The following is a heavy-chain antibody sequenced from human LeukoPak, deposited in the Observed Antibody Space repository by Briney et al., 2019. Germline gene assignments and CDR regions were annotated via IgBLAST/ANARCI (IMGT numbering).Heavy chain of an antibody. V-gene: IGHV3-48*03. J-gene: IGHJ4*02. CDR1: GFIFSGYE. CDR2: ISTGTTI. Sequence: PGGFLRLSCAAAGFIFSGYETNWVRQAPGKGLGWGSYISTGTTIYYAGSVKGRFTISRDNAKKSLYLQMNSLRAEDTAVYYCVRGAHDFDHWGQGVLVTVSS. CDR3: VRGAHDFDH.